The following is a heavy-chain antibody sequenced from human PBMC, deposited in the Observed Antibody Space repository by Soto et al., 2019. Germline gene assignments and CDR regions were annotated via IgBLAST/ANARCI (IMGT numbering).Heavy chain of an antibody. CDR2: IYYSGST. D-gene: IGHD6-25*01. V-gene: IGHV4-59*01. Sequence: SETLSLTCTVSGGSISSYYWSWIRPPPGKGLEWIGYIYYSGSTNYNPSLKSRVTISVDTSKNQFSLKLSSVTAADTAVYYCARRPSNAATNWFDPWGQGTLVTVSS. CDR3: ARRPSNAATNWFDP. J-gene: IGHJ5*02. CDR1: GGSISSYY.